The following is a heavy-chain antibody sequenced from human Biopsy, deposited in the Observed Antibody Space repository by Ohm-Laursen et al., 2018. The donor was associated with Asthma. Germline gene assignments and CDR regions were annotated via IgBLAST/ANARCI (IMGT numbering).Heavy chain of an antibody. CDR2: ISGSGGST. D-gene: IGHD1-26*01. J-gene: IGHJ4*02. V-gene: IGHV3-23*01. Sequence: SLRLSCAATGFTFSSYAMSWVRQAPGKGLEWVSAISGSGGSTYYADSVKGRFTISRDNSKNTLYLQMNSLRAEDTAVYYCAKDKRYSGSYFDYWGQGPLLPLSS. CDR1: GFTFSSYA. CDR3: AKDKRYSGSYFDY.